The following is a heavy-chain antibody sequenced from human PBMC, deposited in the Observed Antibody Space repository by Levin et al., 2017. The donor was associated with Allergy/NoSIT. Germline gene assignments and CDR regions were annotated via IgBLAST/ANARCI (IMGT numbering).Heavy chain of an antibody. Sequence: KISCKASGGTFSSYAISWVRQAPGQGLEWMGGIIPIFGTANYAQKFQGRVTITADESTSTAYMELSSLRSEDTAVYYCAREDIAAAEVGYFQHWGQGTLVTVSS. CDR3: AREDIAAAEVGYFQH. CDR2: IIPIFGTA. CDR1: GGTFSSYA. V-gene: IGHV1-69*01. J-gene: IGHJ1*01. D-gene: IGHD6-13*01.